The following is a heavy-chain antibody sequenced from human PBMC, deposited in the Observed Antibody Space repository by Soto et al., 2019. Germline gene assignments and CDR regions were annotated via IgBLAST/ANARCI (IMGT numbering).Heavy chain of an antibody. CDR2: IYYSGST. V-gene: IGHV4-31*03. D-gene: IGHD5-18*01. CDR3: ARSGYSYGPNPLLY. J-gene: IGHJ4*02. Sequence: QVQLQESGPGLVKPSQTLSLTCTVSGGSISSGGYYWSWIRQHPGKGLEWIGYIYYSGSTYYNPSLTSRVTTSVDTSKTQCSLKLSSVTAADTAVYYCARSGYSYGPNPLLYWGQGTLVTVSS. CDR1: GGSISSGGYY.